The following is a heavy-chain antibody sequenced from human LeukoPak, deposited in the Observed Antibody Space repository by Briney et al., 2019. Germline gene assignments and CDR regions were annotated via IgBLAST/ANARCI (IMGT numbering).Heavy chain of an antibody. CDR1: GGSFSSSSDY. D-gene: IGHD3-3*01. V-gene: IGHV4-39*01. CDR3: ARRQLHYDFWSGDDWYFDL. J-gene: IGHJ2*01. Sequence: PSETLSLTYTVSGGSFSSSSDYWRWIRQSPRRGLEWSGRIFYTGSTYYSPSLKSRVTMPKGTSRNQFSLDLSSVTAADTAVYYCARRQLHYDFWSGDDWYFDLWGRGTLVTVSS. CDR2: IFYTGST.